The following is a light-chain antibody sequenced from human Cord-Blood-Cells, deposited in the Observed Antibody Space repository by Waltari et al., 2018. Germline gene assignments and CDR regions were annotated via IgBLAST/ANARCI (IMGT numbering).Light chain of an antibody. J-gene: IGLJ3*02. CDR1: RSDVGGYYH. CDR2: DVS. V-gene: IGLV2-11*01. Sequence: QSALTQPRSVSGSPAQSVTLSFTGTRSDVGGYYHVSWYQQHPGKAPKLMIYDVSKRPSGVPERFSGSKSGNTASLTISGLQAEDEADYYCCSYAGSYPLVFGGGTKLTVL. CDR3: CSYAGSYPLV.